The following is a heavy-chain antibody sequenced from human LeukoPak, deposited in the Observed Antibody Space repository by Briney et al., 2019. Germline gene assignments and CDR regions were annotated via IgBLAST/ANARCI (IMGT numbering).Heavy chain of an antibody. CDR2: INHSGST. Sequence: SETLSLTCAVYGGSFSGYYWSWIRQPPGKGLEWIGEINHSGSTNYNPSLKSRVTISVDTSKNQFSLKLSSVTAADTAVYYCARGKAVVAFPHDYWGQGTLVTVSS. J-gene: IGHJ4*02. D-gene: IGHD3-22*01. CDR1: GGSFSGYY. CDR3: ARGKAVVAFPHDY. V-gene: IGHV4-34*01.